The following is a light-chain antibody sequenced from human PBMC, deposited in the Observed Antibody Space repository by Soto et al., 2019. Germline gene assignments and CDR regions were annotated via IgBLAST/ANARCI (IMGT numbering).Light chain of an antibody. Sequence: EIVFPQSPVTLCLSTGERATLSCRASQNVRGYLAWYQPQPGKAPRLLIYDASNRATGIPARFSGSGSGTDFTLAIRSLEPEDSAVYYCQQNLGVHTFGQGTKVDIK. CDR2: DAS. J-gene: IGKJ1*01. V-gene: IGKV3-11*01. CDR1: QNVRGY. CDR3: QQNLGVHT.